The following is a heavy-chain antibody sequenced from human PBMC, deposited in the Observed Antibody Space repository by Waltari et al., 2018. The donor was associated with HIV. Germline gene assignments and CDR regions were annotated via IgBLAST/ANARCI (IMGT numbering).Heavy chain of an antibody. J-gene: IGHJ6*02. CDR1: GGPISSSSYY. CDR3: GAQLLIGMDV. V-gene: IGHV4-39*07. Sequence: QLQLQESGPGLVKPSETLSLTCTVSGGPISSSSYYWGGVRQPPGKGLEWIGSIYYSGSTYYSPSLKSRVTISVDTSKNQFSLKLSSVTAADTAVYYCGAQLLIGMDVWGQGTTVTVSS. D-gene: IGHD2-2*01. CDR2: IYYSGST.